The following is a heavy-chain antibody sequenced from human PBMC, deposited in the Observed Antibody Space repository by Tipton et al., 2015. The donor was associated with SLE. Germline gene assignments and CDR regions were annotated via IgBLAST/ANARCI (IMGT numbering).Heavy chain of an antibody. D-gene: IGHD1-7*01. Sequence: TLSLTCAVYGGSFSGYYWGWIRQPPGKGLEWIGSIYHSGSTNYNPSLKSRVTISVDKSKNQFSLKLSSVTAADTAVYYCARWNSGTTGAFDIWGQGTMVTVSS. V-gene: IGHV4-34*01. CDR2: IYHSGST. J-gene: IGHJ3*02. CDR3: ARWNSGTTGAFDI. CDR1: GGSFSGYY.